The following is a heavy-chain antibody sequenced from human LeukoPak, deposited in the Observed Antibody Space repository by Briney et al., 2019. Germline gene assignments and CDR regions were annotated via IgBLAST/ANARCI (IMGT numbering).Heavy chain of an antibody. CDR1: GYTFTGYY. CDR2: ISAYNGNT. J-gene: IGHJ3*02. V-gene: IGHV1-18*04. Sequence: ASVKVSCKASGYTFTGYYMHWVRQAPGQGLEWMGWISAYNGNTNYAQKFQGRVTITADESTSTAYMELSSLRSEDTAVYYCARDGYYYDSSGYRNAFDIWGQGAMVTVSS. D-gene: IGHD3-22*01. CDR3: ARDGYYYDSSGYRNAFDI.